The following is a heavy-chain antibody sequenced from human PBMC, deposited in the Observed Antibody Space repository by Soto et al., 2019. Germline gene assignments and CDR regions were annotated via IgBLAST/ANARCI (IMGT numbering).Heavy chain of an antibody. CDR1: GFNISTYG. CDR2: IWYDGSNQ. CDR3: ARAISSVTYYDSIGY. D-gene: IGHD1-26*01. Sequence: PGGSLRLSCEASGFNISTYGMHWVRQAPGKGLQWLAFIWYDGSNQHYAAPVKGRLTIARDNSKNTLYLQMTNLRADDTAVYHCARAISSVTYYDSIGYWGRGTLVTVSS. V-gene: IGHV3-33*01. J-gene: IGHJ4*02.